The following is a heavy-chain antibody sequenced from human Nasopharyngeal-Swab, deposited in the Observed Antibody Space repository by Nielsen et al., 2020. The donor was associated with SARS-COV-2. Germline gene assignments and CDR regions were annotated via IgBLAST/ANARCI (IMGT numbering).Heavy chain of an antibody. J-gene: IGHJ6*03. V-gene: IGHV3-21*01. CDR1: GFTFSDYY. CDR2: ISSSSSYI. CDR3: ARDSSAYCGGDCSPYYYYMDV. Sequence: GGSLRLSCVASGFTFSDYYMTWVRQAPGKGLEWVSSISSSSSYIYYADSVKGRFTISRDNAKNSLYLQMNSLRAEDTAVYYCARDSSAYCGGDCSPYYYYMDVWGKGTTVTVSS. D-gene: IGHD2-21*01.